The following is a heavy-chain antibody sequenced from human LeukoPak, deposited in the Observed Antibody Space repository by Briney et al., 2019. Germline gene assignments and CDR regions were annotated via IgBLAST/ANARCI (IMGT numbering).Heavy chain of an antibody. CDR2: IYYSGST. J-gene: IGHJ4*02. D-gene: IGHD3-22*01. V-gene: IGHV4-59*08. CDR3: ARVDDRGHYNDSSGPRKLFDY. CDR1: GGSISCYY. Sequence: SETLSLTCTVSGGSISCYYWSWIRQPPGKGLEWIGYIYYSGSTNYNPSLKSRVTISVDTSKNQFSLKLSSVTAADTAVYYCARVDDRGHYNDSSGPRKLFDYWGQGTLVTVSS.